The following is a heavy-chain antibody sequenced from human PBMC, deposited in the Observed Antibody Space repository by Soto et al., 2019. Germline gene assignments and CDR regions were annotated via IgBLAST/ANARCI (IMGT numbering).Heavy chain of an antibody. CDR2: IGDSGAST. Sequence: EVLLLESGGGLVQPGGSLRLSCEASGFSFSSFAMNWVRQAPGKGMEWVSAIGDSGASTYYAESVKGRFTISRESSRNTLYLQLNSLGAEDTAVYYCAKGVELDVWGNGTTVTVSS. CDR3: AKGVELDV. CDR1: GFSFSSFA. J-gene: IGHJ6*04. V-gene: IGHV3-23*01. D-gene: IGHD1-26*01.